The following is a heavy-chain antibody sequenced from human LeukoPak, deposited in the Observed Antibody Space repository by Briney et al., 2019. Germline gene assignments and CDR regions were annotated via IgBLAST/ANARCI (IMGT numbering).Heavy chain of an antibody. D-gene: IGHD6-13*01. V-gene: IGHV4-39*01. CDR2: IYYSGST. Sequence: SETLSLTCTVSGGSISSSSYYWGWIRQPPGKGLEWIGSIYYSGSTYYNPSLKSRVTTSVDTSKNQFSLKLSSVTAADTAVYYCARRVAAAGPHYWGQGTLVTVSS. CDR3: ARRVAAAGPHY. CDR1: GGSISSSSYY. J-gene: IGHJ4*02.